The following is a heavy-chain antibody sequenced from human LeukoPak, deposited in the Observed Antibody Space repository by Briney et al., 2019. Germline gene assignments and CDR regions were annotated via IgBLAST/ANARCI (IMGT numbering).Heavy chain of an antibody. CDR3: ARDSYSSSGWFDP. J-gene: IGHJ5*02. V-gene: IGHV3-30-3*01. CDR1: GFTFSTYW. D-gene: IGHD6-6*01. CDR2: ISYDGSNK. Sequence: GGSLRLSCSASGFTFSTYWMSWVRQAPGKGLEWVAVISYDGSNKYYADSVKGRFTISRDNSKNTLYLQMNSLRAEDTAVYYCARDSYSSSGWFDPWGQGTLVTVSS.